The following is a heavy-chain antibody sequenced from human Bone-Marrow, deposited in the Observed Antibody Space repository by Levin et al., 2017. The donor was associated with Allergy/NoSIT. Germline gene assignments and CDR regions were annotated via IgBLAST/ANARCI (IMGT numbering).Heavy chain of an antibody. CDR2: IYYSGST. Sequence: SETLSLTCTVSGGSISSYYWSWIRQPPGKGLEWIGYIYYSGSTNYNPSLKSRVTISVDTSKKQLSLKLTSVTAADTAVYYCARDMGISQWHGWFDPWGQGTLVTVSS. D-gene: IGHD6-19*01. CDR3: ARDMGISQWHGWFDP. CDR1: GGSISSYY. J-gene: IGHJ5*02. V-gene: IGHV4-59*01.